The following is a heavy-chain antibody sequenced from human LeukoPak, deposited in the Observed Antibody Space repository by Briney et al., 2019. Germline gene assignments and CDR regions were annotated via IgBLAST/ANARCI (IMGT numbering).Heavy chain of an antibody. CDR2: ITPILGIA. D-gene: IGHD5-12*01. J-gene: IGHJ4*02. CDR3: ARDSISGYELLDY. CDR1: GYTFTSYG. Sequence: SVKVSCKASGYTFTSYGISWVRQAPGQGLEWMGRITPILGIANYAQKFQGRVTITADKSTSTAYMELSSLRSEDTAVYYCARDSISGYELLDYWGQGTLVTVSS. V-gene: IGHV1-69*04.